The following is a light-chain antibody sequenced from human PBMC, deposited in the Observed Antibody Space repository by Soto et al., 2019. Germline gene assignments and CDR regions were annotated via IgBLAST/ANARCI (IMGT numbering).Light chain of an antibody. J-gene: IGLJ1*01. CDR3: GSWDSSLSAYV. CDR2: DDD. V-gene: IGLV1-51*01. CDR1: SSNIGGNS. Sequence: QSVLTQPPSVSAATGQKVIISCSGSSSNIGGNSVSWYQQLPGTAPKLLIYDDDKRPSGIPDRFSGSKSGTSATLRITGFQTGDEADYYCGSWDSSLSAYVFGTGTKVTVL.